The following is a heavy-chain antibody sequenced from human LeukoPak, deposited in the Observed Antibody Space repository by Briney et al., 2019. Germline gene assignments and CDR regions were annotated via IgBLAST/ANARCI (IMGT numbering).Heavy chain of an antibody. CDR3: ARARGVSPTTFPFSP. CDR1: GFTFSSYA. V-gene: IGHV3-23*01. CDR2: ISGSGGST. Sequence: GGSLRLSCAASGFTFSSYAMSWVRQAPGKGLEWVSSISGSGGSTYHADSVKGRFTISRDNAKNSLYLQMNSLRAEDTAVYYCARARGVSPTTFPFSPWGQGTLVTVSS. D-gene: IGHD2/OR15-2a*01. J-gene: IGHJ5*02.